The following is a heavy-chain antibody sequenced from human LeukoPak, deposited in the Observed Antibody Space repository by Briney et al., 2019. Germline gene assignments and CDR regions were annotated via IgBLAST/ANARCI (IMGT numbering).Heavy chain of an antibody. CDR1: GYMFNGYY. CDR2: INPNSGGT. V-gene: IGHV1-2*02. CDR3: ATEAFHP. J-gene: IGHJ5*02. D-gene: IGHD2/OR15-2a*01. Sequence: ASVKVSCKASGYMFNGYYINWVRQAPGQGLEWVGWINPNSGGTNYAQKFQGRVTMTRATSINTAYMELSRLRSDDTAVYYCATEAFHPWGQGTLVTVSS.